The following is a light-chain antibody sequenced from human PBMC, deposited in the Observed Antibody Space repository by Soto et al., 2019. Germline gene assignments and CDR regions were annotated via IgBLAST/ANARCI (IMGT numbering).Light chain of an antibody. CDR3: SSYRSIGSLV. CDR1: SSDVGGYHY. CDR2: EVS. Sequence: QSVLTQPASVSGSPGQSTTISCTGTSSDVGGYHYVSWYQQYPGKAPKVIIYEVSKRPSGISNRFSGSKSGNTASLTISGLQADDEADYFCSSYRSIGSLVFGTGTKSPS. J-gene: IGLJ1*01. V-gene: IGLV2-14*01.